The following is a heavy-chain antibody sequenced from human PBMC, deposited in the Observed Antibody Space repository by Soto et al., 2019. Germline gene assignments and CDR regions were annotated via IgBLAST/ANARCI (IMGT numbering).Heavy chain of an antibody. CDR2: ISYDGSNK. CDR3: ARDPRITMIVVSLLDYFDY. Sequence: GGSLRLSCAASGFTFSSYAMHWVRQAPGKGLEWVAVISYDGSNKYYADSVKGRFTISRDNSKNTLYLQMNSLRCEDTAVYYCARDPRITMIVVSLLDYFDYWGQGTLVTVSS. V-gene: IGHV3-30-3*01. D-gene: IGHD3-22*01. CDR1: GFTFSSYA. J-gene: IGHJ4*02.